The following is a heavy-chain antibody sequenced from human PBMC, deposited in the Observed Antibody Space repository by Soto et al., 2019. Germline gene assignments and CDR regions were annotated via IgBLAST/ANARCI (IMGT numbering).Heavy chain of an antibody. D-gene: IGHD1-26*01. CDR2: IKSKTDGGTT. J-gene: IGHJ4*02. CDR3: TTDRGEWERSHFDY. Sequence: EVQLVESGGGLVKPGGSLRLSCAASGFTFSNAWMSWVRQAPGKVLEWVGRIKSKTDGGTTDYAAHVKGRFTISRDDSKNTLYLRMNSLKTEDTAVYYCTTDRGEWERSHFDYWGQGTLVTVSS. CDR1: GFTFSNAW. V-gene: IGHV3-15*01.